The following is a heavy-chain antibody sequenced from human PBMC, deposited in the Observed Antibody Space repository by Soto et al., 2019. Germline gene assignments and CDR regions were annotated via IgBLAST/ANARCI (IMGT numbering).Heavy chain of an antibody. CDR1: GFTFSSYG. D-gene: IGHD3-16*02. V-gene: IGHV3-30*18. CDR2: ITYDGSNK. Sequence: ESVGGVVQPGRSLRLSCAASGFTFSSYGMHWVRQAPGKGLEWVAVITYDGSNKYYADSVKGRFTISRDNSKNTLYLQMNSLRAEDTAVYYCAKIGSYYDYVWGSYRYTPRNDYWGQGTLVTVSS. CDR3: AKIGSYYDYVWGSYRYTPRNDY. J-gene: IGHJ4*02.